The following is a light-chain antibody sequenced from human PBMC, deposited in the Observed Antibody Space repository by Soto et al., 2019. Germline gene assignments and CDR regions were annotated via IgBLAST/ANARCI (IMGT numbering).Light chain of an antibody. CDR2: EVS. J-gene: IGLJ1*01. CDR3: SSYAGSNNSLL. V-gene: IGLV2-8*01. Sequence: QSALTQPPSASGSPGQSVTISRTGTSSDVGGYNYVSWYQQHPGKAPKLMIYEVSKRPSGVPDRFSGSKSGNTASLTVSGLQAEDEADYYCSSYAGSNNSLLFGTGTKVTVL. CDR1: SSDVGGYNY.